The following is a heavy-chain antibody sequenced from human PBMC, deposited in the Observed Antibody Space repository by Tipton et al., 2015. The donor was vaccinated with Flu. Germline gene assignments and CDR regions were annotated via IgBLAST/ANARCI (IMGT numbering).Heavy chain of an antibody. CDR1: GGSISSYY. D-gene: IGHD3-3*01. V-gene: IGHV4-4*07. CDR3: ASLQLAPHWDTTIYYFDY. Sequence: TLSLTCTVSGGSISSYYWSWIRQPAGKGLEWIGRIYSSGRTNYNPSLKGRVTMSVDTSKNQFSLKLNSVTAADTAWYYCASLQLAPHWDTTIYYFDYWGQGTLVTVSS. CDR2: IYSSGRT. J-gene: IGHJ4*02.